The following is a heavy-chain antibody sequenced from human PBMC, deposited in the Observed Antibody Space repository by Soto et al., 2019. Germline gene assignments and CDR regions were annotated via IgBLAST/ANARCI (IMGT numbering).Heavy chain of an antibody. D-gene: IGHD3-10*01. Sequence: QITLKESGPTLVKPTQTLTLTCTFSGFSLTTGGVAVGWIRQPPGKALEWLALIYWDDDKRYSPSLKSRLTSTKDTSKTQVVLTMTNMDPVDTATYYCAHGLRGVIKLPGLFDPWGQGTLVTVSS. J-gene: IGHJ5*02. CDR2: IYWDDDK. CDR3: AHGLRGVIKLPGLFDP. V-gene: IGHV2-5*02. CDR1: GFSLTTGGVA.